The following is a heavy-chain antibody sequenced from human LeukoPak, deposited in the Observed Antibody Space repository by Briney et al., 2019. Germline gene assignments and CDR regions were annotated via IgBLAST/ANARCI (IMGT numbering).Heavy chain of an antibody. CDR1: GYTFTSYA. Sequence: ASVKVSCKASGYTFTSYAMNWVRQAPGQGLEWMGWINTNTGNTTYAQSCTGRFVFSLDTSVSTAYLQISSLKAEDTAVYYCASPPDYGDYGFDYWGQGPLVTVSS. CDR2: INTNTGNT. V-gene: IGHV7-4-1*02. D-gene: IGHD4-17*01. CDR3: ASPPDYGDYGFDY. J-gene: IGHJ4*02.